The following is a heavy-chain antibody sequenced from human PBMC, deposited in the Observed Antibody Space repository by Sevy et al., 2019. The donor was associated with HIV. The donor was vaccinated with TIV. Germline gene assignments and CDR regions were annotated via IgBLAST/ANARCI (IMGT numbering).Heavy chain of an antibody. Sequence: GSLRLSCAASGFTFTGSAMHWVRQASGKGLEWVGRIRGKPNNYATAYAASVKGRFTISRDDSDSTAYLQINNLKTEDTALYYCTRLTGDPGWYFDLWGRGTLVTVSS. CDR2: IRGKPNNYAT. CDR1: GFTFTGSA. J-gene: IGHJ2*01. CDR3: TRLTGDPGWYFDL. V-gene: IGHV3-73*01. D-gene: IGHD7-27*01.